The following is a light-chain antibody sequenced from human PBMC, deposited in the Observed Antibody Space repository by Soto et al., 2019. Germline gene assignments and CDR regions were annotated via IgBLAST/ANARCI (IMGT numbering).Light chain of an antibody. CDR3: LQYDDWHRT. Sequence: DIQMTQSPSSLSASVGDRVTITCQASQVISNYLNWYQQKPGKAPKLLIYDISTLEIGVPSRFSGSGSGTDFTFTISSLQSEDFAVYYCLQYDDWHRTFGQGTKVEIK. J-gene: IGKJ1*01. CDR2: DIS. V-gene: IGKV1-33*01. CDR1: QVISNY.